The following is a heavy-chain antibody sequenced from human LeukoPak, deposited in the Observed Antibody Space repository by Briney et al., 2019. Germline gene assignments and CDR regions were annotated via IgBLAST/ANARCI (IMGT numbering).Heavy chain of an antibody. J-gene: IGHJ4*02. CDR2: INAGNGNT. V-gene: IGHV1-3*01. Sequence: GASVKVSCKASGYTFTSYAMHWVRQAPGQRLEWMGWINAGNGNTKYSQKFQGRVTITRDTSASTAYMELSSLRSEDTAVYYCAIVLSDCSITSRDPNFDCWGQGSLVTVSS. CDR3: AIVLSDCSITSRDPNFDC. D-gene: IGHD2-2*01. CDR1: GYTFTSYA.